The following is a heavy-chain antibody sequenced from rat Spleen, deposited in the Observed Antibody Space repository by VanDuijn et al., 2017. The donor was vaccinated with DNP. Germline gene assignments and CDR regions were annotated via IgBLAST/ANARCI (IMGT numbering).Heavy chain of an antibody. J-gene: IGHJ4*01. CDR1: GFTFSDYN. V-gene: IGHV5-7*01. CDR2: ISYDRSDT. CDR3: ARHRTIMPYYYAMDA. D-gene: IGHD1-12*01. Sequence: EVLLVESGGGLVQPGRSLKLSCAASGFTFSDYNMAWVRQAPKKGLEWVGTISYDRSDTYYRDSVKGRFTISRDNAQSTLYLQMDSLRSEDTATYYCARHRTIMPYYYAMDAWGQGASVTVSS.